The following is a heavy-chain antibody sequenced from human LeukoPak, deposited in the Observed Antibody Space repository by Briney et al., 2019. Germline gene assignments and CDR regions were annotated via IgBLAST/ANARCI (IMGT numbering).Heavy chain of an antibody. D-gene: IGHD5-24*01. CDR3: ARGGGKRWLQTDY. Sequence: PGGSLRLSCAASGFTFSSYSMNWVRQAPGKGLEWVSYISSSSSTIYYADSVKGQFTISRDNAKNSLYLQMNSLRAEDTAVYYCARGGGKRWLQTDYWGQGTLVTVSS. J-gene: IGHJ4*02. V-gene: IGHV3-48*01. CDR1: GFTFSSYS. CDR2: ISSSSSTI.